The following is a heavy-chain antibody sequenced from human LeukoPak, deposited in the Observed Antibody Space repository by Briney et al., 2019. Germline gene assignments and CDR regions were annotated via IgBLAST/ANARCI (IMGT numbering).Heavy chain of an antibody. Sequence: GGSLRLSCAASGFTFSDYYMGWIRQAPGKGLEGVSYISSSGSTIYYADSVKGRFTISRDNAKNSLYLQMNSLRAEDTAVYYCARAHFWDYYYGMDVWGQGTTVTVSS. CDR2: ISSSGSTI. J-gene: IGHJ6*02. CDR3: ARAHFWDYYYGMDV. CDR1: GFTFSDYY. V-gene: IGHV3-11*01. D-gene: IGHD3-16*01.